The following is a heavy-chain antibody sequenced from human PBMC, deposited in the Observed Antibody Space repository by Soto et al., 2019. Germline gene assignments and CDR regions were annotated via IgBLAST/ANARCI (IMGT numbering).Heavy chain of an antibody. Sequence: QEQLVQSGAEVKKPGASVKVSCRASEYTFTTYDINWVRQATGQGLEWMGWMSPHSGDTGYAQKFQGRVTMTRDTAISPAYMELRSLRSDDTAVYYCARGPPNWGFDYWGPGTLVSVSS. CDR2: MSPHSGDT. D-gene: IGHD7-27*01. V-gene: IGHV1-8*01. CDR3: ARGPPNWGFDY. J-gene: IGHJ4*02. CDR1: EYTFTTYD.